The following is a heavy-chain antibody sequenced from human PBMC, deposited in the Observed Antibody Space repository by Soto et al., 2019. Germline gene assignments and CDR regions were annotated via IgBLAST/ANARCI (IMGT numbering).Heavy chain of an antibody. CDR1: GFTFSSYG. Sequence: QVQLVESGGGVVQPGRSLRLSCVVSGFTFSSYGMHWVRQAPGKGLEWVAVISKDGGSTYYTDSMKGRFTISRDRSKNTLSLQMNGLRSEDTAVYYCARDSTLVAEPCGDGGFYRGGMDVWGQGTTVTFSS. V-gene: IGHV3-30*03. J-gene: IGHJ6*02. CDR2: ISKDGGST. CDR3: ARDSTLVAEPCGDGGFYRGGMDV. D-gene: IGHD2-21*01.